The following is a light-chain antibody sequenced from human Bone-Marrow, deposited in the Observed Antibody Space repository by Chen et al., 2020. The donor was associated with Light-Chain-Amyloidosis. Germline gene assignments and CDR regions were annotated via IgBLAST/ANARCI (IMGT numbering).Light chain of an antibody. J-gene: IGLJ3*02. V-gene: IGLV3-21*02. CDR2: DDR. Sequence: SYVLTQPSSVSVAPGQTATIACGGNNIGSTGVHWYQQTPGQAPLLFVYDDRDRPSGIPERLSGSNSGNTATLTISRVEAGDEADYYCQVWDRSSDRPVFGGGTKLTVL. CDR3: QVWDRSSDRPV. CDR1: NIGSTG.